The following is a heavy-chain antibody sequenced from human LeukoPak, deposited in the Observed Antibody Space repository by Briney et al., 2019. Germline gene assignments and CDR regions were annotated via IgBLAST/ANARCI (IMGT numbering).Heavy chain of an antibody. J-gene: IGHJ6*02. Sequence: GASVKVSCKASSYTFTSYGISWVRQAPGQGLEWMGWISAYNGNTNYAQKLQGRVTMTTDTSTSTAYMELRSLRSDDTAVYYCATGNWNDPYYYYGMDVWGQGTTVTVSS. CDR3: ATGNWNDPYYYYGMDV. CDR1: SYTFTSYG. CDR2: ISAYNGNT. V-gene: IGHV1-18*01. D-gene: IGHD1-1*01.